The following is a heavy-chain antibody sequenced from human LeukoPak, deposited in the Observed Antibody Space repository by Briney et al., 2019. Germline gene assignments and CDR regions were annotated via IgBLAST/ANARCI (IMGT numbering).Heavy chain of an antibody. Sequence: GASVKVSCKASGYTFTGYGISWVRQAPGQGLEWMGWISAYNGNTNYAQKLQGRVTMTTDTSTSTAYMELRSLRSDDTAVYYCARGPVMTTVTTHAMTQPHYYYYGMDVWGQGTTVTVSS. V-gene: IGHV1-18*01. D-gene: IGHD4-17*01. CDR1: GYTFTGYG. CDR2: ISAYNGNT. J-gene: IGHJ6*02. CDR3: ARGPVMTTVTTHAMTQPHYYYYGMDV.